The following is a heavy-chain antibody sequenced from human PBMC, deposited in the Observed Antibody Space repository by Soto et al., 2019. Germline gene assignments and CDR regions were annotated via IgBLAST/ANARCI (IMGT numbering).Heavy chain of an antibody. Sequence: SETLSLTCTVSGGSISSYYWSWIRQPPGKGLEWIGYIYYSGNTNYNPSLKSRVTISVDTSKNQFSLKLSSVTAADTAVYYCARVREGSYYNHFDYWGQGTLVTVSS. CDR1: GGSISSYY. CDR3: ARVREGSYYNHFDY. D-gene: IGHD3-10*01. J-gene: IGHJ4*02. V-gene: IGHV4-59*01. CDR2: IYYSGNT.